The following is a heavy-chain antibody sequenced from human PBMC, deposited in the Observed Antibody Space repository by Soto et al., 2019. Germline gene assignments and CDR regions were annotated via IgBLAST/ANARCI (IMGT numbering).Heavy chain of an antibody. CDR2: ISYSGST. D-gene: IGHD4-17*01. CDR3: ARGSTTEKVDS. J-gene: IGHJ4*02. V-gene: IGHV4-39*07. CDR1: GGSISRDSYY. Sequence: SETLSLTCTVSGGSISRDSYYWGWIRQSPEKGLEWIASISYSGSTYYNPTLKSRVTISADTSKNQFSLKLTSVTAADTAVYYCARGSTTEKVDSWGQGTLVTVSS.